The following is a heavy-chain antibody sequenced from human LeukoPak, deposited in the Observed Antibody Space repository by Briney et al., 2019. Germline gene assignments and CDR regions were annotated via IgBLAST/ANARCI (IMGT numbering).Heavy chain of an antibody. D-gene: IGHD3-22*01. J-gene: IGHJ4*02. CDR1: GFSFSSYS. V-gene: IGHV3-48*04. CDR2: ITSSSSPI. Sequence: GGSLRLSCAASGFSFSSYSMNWVRQAPGKGLEWVSYITSSSSPIYYADSVKGRFTISRDNAKNSLYLQMNSLRAEDTAVYYCARAAYDSSGYLTLWGQGTLVTVSS. CDR3: ARAAYDSSGYLTL.